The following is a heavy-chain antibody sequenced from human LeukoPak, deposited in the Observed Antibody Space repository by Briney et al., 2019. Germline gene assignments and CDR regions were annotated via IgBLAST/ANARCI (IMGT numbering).Heavy chain of an antibody. CDR2: ISYDGTNK. D-gene: IGHD2-2*01. CDR3: GRGGRSGIVVVPARYGYYYYGMDV. Sequence: PGRSLRLSCAASGFTFSSYAMHWVRQAPGKGLEWVAVISYDGTNKYYADSVKGRFTISRDNSKNTLYLQMNSLRAEDTAVYYCGRGGRSGIVVVPARYGYYYYGMDVWGQGTTVTVSS. V-gene: IGHV3-30-3*01. CDR1: GFTFSSYA. J-gene: IGHJ6*02.